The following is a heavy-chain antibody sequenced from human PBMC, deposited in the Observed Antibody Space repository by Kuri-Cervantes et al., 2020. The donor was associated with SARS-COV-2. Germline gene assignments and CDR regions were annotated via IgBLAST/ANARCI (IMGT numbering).Heavy chain of an antibody. CDR2: IRYDGSNK. V-gene: IGHV3-30*02. J-gene: IGHJ4*02. CDR3: AAESIAAASNVPLGGD. D-gene: IGHD6-13*01. Sequence: LSLTCAASGFTFSSYGMHWVRQAPGKGLEWVAFIRYDGSNKYYADSVKGRFTISRDNSKNTLYLQMNSLRAEDTAVYYCAAESIAAASNVPLGGDWGQGTLVTVSS. CDR1: GFTFSSYG.